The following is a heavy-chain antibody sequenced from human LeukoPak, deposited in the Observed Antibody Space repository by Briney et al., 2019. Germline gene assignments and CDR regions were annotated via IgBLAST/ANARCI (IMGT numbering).Heavy chain of an antibody. Sequence: SETLSLTCTVSGGSTSSSNFYWGWIRQPPGMGLEWIGGIHYSGNTYYNPSLKSRVTISIDTSKNQFSLKLSSVTAADTAVYYCARLGVGPTYYDFWSGYSSFYFDYWGQGTLVTVSS. CDR3: ARLGVGPTYYDFWSGYSSFYFDY. D-gene: IGHD3-3*01. CDR2: IHYSGNT. CDR1: GGSTSSSNFY. V-gene: IGHV4-39*01. J-gene: IGHJ4*02.